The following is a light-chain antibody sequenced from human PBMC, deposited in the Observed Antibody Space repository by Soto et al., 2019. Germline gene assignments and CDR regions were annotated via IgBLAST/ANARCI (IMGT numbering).Light chain of an antibody. Sequence: EIVMTQSPATLSVSPGERATLSCRASQSVSSNLAWYQQKPGQAPRLLIYGASTRATGIPARFSGSGPWTEFTRPISSLQSEDFAVYYCQQYNNWPRTFGQGTKVEIK. CDR1: QSVSSN. CDR3: QQYNNWPRT. J-gene: IGKJ1*01. CDR2: GAS. V-gene: IGKV3-15*01.